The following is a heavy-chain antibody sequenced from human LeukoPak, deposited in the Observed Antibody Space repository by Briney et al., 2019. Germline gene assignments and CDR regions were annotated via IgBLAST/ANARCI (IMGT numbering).Heavy chain of an antibody. Sequence: GGSLRLSCAASGFTFSSYAMSWVRQAPGKGLEWVSAIGGSGGSTYYADSVKGRFTISRDNSKNTLYLQMNSLRAEDTAVYYCAKDAQGYYYDSSGYWGYWGQGTLVTVCS. CDR3: AKDAQGYYYDSSGYWGY. CDR2: IGGSGGST. D-gene: IGHD3-22*01. V-gene: IGHV3-23*01. CDR1: GFTFSSYA. J-gene: IGHJ4*02.